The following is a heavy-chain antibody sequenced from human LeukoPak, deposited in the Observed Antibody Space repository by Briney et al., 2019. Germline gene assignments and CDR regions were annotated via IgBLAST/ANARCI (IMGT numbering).Heavy chain of an antibody. V-gene: IGHV3-33*01. CDR3: ARDGQNGSPYATDV. CDR1: GFTFRSHG. Sequence: PGGSLRLSCAASGFTFRSHGMHWVRKAPGKGLEWVAGIWYDGSNEDYADSVEGRFTISRDNSKNTLYLQMNSLRVEDTAVYYCARDGQNGSPYATDVWGQGTTVTVSS. CDR2: IWYDGSNE. J-gene: IGHJ6*02. D-gene: IGHD3-10*01.